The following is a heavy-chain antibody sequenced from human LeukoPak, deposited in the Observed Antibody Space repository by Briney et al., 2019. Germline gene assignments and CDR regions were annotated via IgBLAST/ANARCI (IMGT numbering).Heavy chain of an antibody. CDR2: INHSGST. CDR3: ARAREGYGMLVVYATYFDY. V-gene: IGHV4-34*01. D-gene: IGHD2-8*01. J-gene: IGHJ4*02. CDR1: GGSLSGYY. Sequence: SETLSLTCAVYGGSLSGYYWSWIRQPPGKGLKWIGEINHSGSTNYNPSLKSRGTISVDTSKNQFSLKLSSVTAADTAVYYCARAREGYGMLVVYATYFDYWGQGTLVTVSS.